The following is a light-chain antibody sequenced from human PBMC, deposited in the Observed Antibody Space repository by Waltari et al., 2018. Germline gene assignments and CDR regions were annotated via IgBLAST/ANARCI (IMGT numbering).Light chain of an antibody. CDR3: GTWDSSLSGAV. J-gene: IGLJ7*01. V-gene: IGLV1-51*02. CDR2: EKT. Sequence: QSVLTQPPSVSAAPGQRVTISCSGGSSNIGNNYVSCYRQFPGTAPKRLIYEKTEQPSGMPGRFAGSKSGTSATLDITGLQAGDEADYYCGTWDSSLSGAVFGGGTHLTVL. CDR1: SSNIGNNY.